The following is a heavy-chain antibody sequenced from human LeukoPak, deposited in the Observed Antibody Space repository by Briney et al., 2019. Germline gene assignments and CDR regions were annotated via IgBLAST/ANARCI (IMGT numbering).Heavy chain of an antibody. D-gene: IGHD6-6*01. V-gene: IGHV4-4*07. Sequence: SETLSLTCTVSDGSISTYYWSWIRQPAGKGLEWIGRIYTTGSTNYNPALKSRVTMSVDTSKNQFSLKLTSVTAADTAVYYCARYSSSAPYYYYYYGMDVWGQGTTVTVSS. CDR3: ARYSSSAPYYYYYYGMDV. CDR2: IYTTGST. CDR1: DGSISTYY. J-gene: IGHJ6*02.